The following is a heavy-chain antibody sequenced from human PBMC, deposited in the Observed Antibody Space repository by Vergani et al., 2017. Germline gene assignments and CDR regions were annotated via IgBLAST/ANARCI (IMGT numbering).Heavy chain of an antibody. J-gene: IGHJ5*02. CDR1: GGSISSGGYY. CDR2: TYYSGST. D-gene: IGHD6-6*01. Sequence: QVQLQESGPGLVKPSQTLSLTCTVSGGSISSGGYYWSWIRQHPGKGLEWIGYTYYSGSTYYNPSLKSRVTISVDTSKNQFSLKLSSVTAADTAVYYCARSLYSSSNWFDPWGQGTLVTVSS. V-gene: IGHV4-31*03. CDR3: ARSLYSSSNWFDP.